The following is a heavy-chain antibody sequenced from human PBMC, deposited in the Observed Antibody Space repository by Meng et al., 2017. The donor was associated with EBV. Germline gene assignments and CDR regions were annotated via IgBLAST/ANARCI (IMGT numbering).Heavy chain of an antibody. V-gene: IGHV3-15*01. CDR1: EFSFNSAL. D-gene: IGHD1-26*01. Sequence: VVAGGGLVKAWESLRLVCAGSEFSFNSALMNWVVQAPGKGLEWVGRIRIQGDGRTADYSAPVKGRFTIARDYSQHTLYLQMNSLKIEDSAVYYCTTDEGGSRFWGQGTLVTVSS. CDR2: IRIQGDGRTA. CDR3: TTDEGGSRF. J-gene: IGHJ4*02.